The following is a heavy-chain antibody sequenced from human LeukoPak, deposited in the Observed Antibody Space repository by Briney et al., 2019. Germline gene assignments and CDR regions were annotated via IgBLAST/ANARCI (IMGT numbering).Heavy chain of an antibody. J-gene: IGHJ3*02. CDR3: ARDPGGYDHAFDI. CDR1: GYTFTSYY. V-gene: IGHV1-46*01. CDR2: INPSGGST. D-gene: IGHD5-12*01. Sequence: ASVKVSCKASGYTFTSYYMHWVRLAPGQGLEWMGIINPSGGSTTYAQKFQGRVTMTRDMSTSTVYMELRSLRSDDTAVYYCARDPGGYDHAFDIWGQGTMVTVSS.